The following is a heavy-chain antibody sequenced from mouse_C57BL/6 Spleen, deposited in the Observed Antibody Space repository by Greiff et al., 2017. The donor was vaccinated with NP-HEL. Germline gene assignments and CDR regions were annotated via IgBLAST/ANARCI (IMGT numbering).Heavy chain of an antibody. J-gene: IGHJ3*01. Sequence: QVQLQQSGAELARPGASVKLSCKASGYTFTSYGISWVKQRPGQGLEWIGEIYPRSGNTYSNEKFKGKATLTADKSSSTAYMELRSLTSEYAAVYFCARGEDYDRAWFAYWGQGTLVTVSA. V-gene: IGHV1-81*01. CDR3: ARGEDYDRAWFAY. D-gene: IGHD2-4*01. CDR1: GYTFTSYG. CDR2: IYPRSGNT.